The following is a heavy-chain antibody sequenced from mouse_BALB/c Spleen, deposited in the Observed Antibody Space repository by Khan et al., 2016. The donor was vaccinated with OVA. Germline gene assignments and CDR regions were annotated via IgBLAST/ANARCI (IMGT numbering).Heavy chain of an antibody. Sequence: VQLQQSGAELMKPGASVKLSCTVAGFNIKDTYMHWVTQRPEQGLEWIGRIDPANGNTKYDPKFQGKATLTADTSSNTAYLQLSSLTSEDTAVXYCASSLLLYAMDYWGQGTSVTVSS. V-gene: IGHV14-3*02. CDR2: IDPANGNT. CDR1: GFNIKDTY. J-gene: IGHJ4*01. CDR3: ASSLLLYAMDY. D-gene: IGHD1-2*01.